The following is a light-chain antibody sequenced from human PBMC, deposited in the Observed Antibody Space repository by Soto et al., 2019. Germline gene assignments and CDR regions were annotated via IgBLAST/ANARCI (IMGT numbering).Light chain of an antibody. V-gene: IGLV2-23*02. CDR2: EVA. CDR3: CSYASVVM. Sequence: QSVLTQPASVSGSPGQSITISCTGTSAEGANYKLVSWYQQHPGKAPKLIIYEVAKRPSGVSNRFSGSKSGSTASLTISGLQAEDEADYYCCSYASVVMFGGGTKLTVL. J-gene: IGLJ3*02. CDR1: SAEGANYKL.